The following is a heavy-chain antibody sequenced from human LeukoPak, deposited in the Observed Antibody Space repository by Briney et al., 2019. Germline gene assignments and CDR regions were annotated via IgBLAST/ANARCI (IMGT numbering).Heavy chain of an antibody. J-gene: IGHJ4*02. Sequence: SETLSLTCTVSGGSISSGGYYWSWIRQHPGKGLEWIGYMYYSGSTYYNPSLKSRVTISVDTSKNQFSLKLSSVTAADTAVYSSASDTRRGSSIAARRGFDYWGQGTLVTVSS. D-gene: IGHD6-6*01. V-gene: IGHV4-31*03. CDR3: ASDTRRGSSIAARRGFDY. CDR2: MYYSGST. CDR1: GGSISSGGYY.